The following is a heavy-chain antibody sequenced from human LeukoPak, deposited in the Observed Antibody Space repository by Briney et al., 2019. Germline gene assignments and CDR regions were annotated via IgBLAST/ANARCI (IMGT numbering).Heavy chain of an antibody. D-gene: IGHD5-18*01. V-gene: IGHV3-23*01. CDR3: VQLANYYYYGMDV. Sequence: GGSLRLSCTASGFTLSSYAMSWVRQAPGKGLEWISAISGSGGSTYYADSVKGRFTISRDNSKNTLYLQMNSLRAEDTAVYYCVQLANYYYYGMDVWGQGTTVTVSS. J-gene: IGHJ6*02. CDR1: GFTLSSYA. CDR2: ISGSGGST.